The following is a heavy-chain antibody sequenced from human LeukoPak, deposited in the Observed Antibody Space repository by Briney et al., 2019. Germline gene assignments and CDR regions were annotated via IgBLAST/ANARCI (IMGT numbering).Heavy chain of an antibody. D-gene: IGHD4-23*01. CDR1: GGTFSSYA. J-gene: IGHJ6*03. V-gene: IGHV1-69*13. CDR2: IIPIFGTA. CDR3: AREVSVVSHSYYYYYMDV. Sequence: ASVKVSCKASGGTFSSYAISWVRQAPGQGLEWMGGIIPIFGTANYAQKFQGRVTITADESTSTAYMELSSLRSEDTAVYYCAREVSVVSHSYYYYYMDVWGKGTTVIISS.